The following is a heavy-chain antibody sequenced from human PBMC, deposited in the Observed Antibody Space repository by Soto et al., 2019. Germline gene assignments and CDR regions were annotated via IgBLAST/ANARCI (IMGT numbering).Heavy chain of an antibody. Sequence: EVQLVESGGVVVQPGGSLRLSCAASGFTFDDYTMHWVRQTPGKGLAWVSRINWDGASTYYADSVKGRFTISRDNSKDSRYLQMNRLTTEDTALYYCAKDLYGSGIFGFDIWGQGTMVTVSS. CDR3: AKDLYGSGIFGFDI. CDR1: GFTFDDYT. V-gene: IGHV3-43*01. CDR2: INWDGAST. D-gene: IGHD3-10*01. J-gene: IGHJ3*02.